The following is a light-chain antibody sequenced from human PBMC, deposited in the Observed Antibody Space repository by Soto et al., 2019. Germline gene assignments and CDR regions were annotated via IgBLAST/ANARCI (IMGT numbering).Light chain of an antibody. CDR3: QKRNNWPT. CDR2: AAS. Sequence: EIVLTQSPATLSLSPGERATLSCRASQSVSSYLAWYQQKPGQAPRLLIYAASNRATGIPARFSGSGSGTDFTLTISSLEPEDFAVYYCQKRNNWPTFGQGTKVEIK. V-gene: IGKV3-11*01. J-gene: IGKJ1*01. CDR1: QSVSSY.